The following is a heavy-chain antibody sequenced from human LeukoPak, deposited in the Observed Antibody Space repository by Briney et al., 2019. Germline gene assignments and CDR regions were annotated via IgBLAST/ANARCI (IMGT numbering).Heavy chain of an antibody. J-gene: IGHJ5*02. V-gene: IGHV1-18*01. D-gene: IGHD1-26*01. CDR1: GYTFTSYG. Sequence: ASVKVSCKASGYTFTSYGISWVRQAPGQGLEWMGWISAYNGNTNYAQKLQGRVTMTTDTSTSTAYMELRSLRSDDTAVYYCARDHDTGIVGDIQYNWFDPWGQGTLVTVSS. CDR3: ARDHDTGIVGDIQYNWFDP. CDR2: ISAYNGNT.